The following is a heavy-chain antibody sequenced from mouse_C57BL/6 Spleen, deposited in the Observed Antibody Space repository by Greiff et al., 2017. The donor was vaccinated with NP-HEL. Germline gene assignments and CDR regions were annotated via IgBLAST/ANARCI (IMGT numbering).Heavy chain of an antibody. CDR3: ARSDYGNSDY. Sequence: VQLQQSGPELVKPGASVKISCKASGYAFSSSWMNWVKQRPGKGLEWIGRIYPGDGDTNYNGKFKGKATLTADKSSSTAYMQLSSLTSEDSAVYFCARSDYGNSDYWGQGTTLTVSS. V-gene: IGHV1-82*01. CDR1: GYAFSSSW. CDR2: IYPGDGDT. D-gene: IGHD2-1*01. J-gene: IGHJ2*01.